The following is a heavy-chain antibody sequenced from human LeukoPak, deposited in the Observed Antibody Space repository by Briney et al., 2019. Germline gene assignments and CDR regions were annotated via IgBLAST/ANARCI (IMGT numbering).Heavy chain of an antibody. CDR3: AKDPIAVAGNNYYRMDV. D-gene: IGHD6-19*01. J-gene: IGHJ6*02. CDR1: GFTFSTYW. V-gene: IGHV3-74*01. Sequence: GGSLRLSCAASGFTFSTYWMHWVRQAPGKGLVWLSRISSDGSSTNYADSVKGRFTISRDNAKNTLYLQMNSLRAEDTAVYYCAKDPIAVAGNNYYRMDVWGQGTTVSVSS. CDR2: ISSDGSST.